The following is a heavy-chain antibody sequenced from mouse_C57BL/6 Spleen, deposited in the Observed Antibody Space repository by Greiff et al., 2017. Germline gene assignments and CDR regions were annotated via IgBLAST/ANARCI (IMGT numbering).Heavy chain of an antibody. CDR3: AREETYYSNYDAMDY. D-gene: IGHD2-5*01. V-gene: IGHV1-4*01. CDR2: INPSSGYT. Sequence: QVQLKESGAELARPGASVTMSCKASGYTFTSYTMHWVKQRPGQGLEWIGYINPSSGYTKYNQKFKDKATLTADKSSSTAYMQLSSLTSEDSAVYYCAREETYYSNYDAMDYWGQGTSDTVSS. CDR1: GYTFTSYT. J-gene: IGHJ4*01.